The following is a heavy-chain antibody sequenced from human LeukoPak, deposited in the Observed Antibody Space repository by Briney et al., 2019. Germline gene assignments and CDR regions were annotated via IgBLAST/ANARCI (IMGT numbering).Heavy chain of an antibody. Sequence: GASVKVSCKASGYTFTGYYMHWVRQAPGQGLEWMGWINPNSGGTNYAQKFQGRVTMTRHTSISTAYMEPSRLRSDDTAVYYCAREYYYGSGSYYAPDYYYYYGMDVWGQGTTVTVSS. CDR1: GYTFTGYY. CDR3: AREYYYGSGSYYAPDYYYYYGMDV. V-gene: IGHV1-2*02. CDR2: INPNSGGT. J-gene: IGHJ6*02. D-gene: IGHD3-10*01.